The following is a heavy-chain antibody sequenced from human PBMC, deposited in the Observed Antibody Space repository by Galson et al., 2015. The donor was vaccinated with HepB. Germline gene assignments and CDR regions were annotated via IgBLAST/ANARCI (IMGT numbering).Heavy chain of an antibody. J-gene: IGHJ6*02. V-gene: IGHV1-69*04. CDR2: IIPIVGIA. Sequence: SVKVSCKASGGTFSTYTINWVRQAPGQGLEWMRRIIPIVGIANYAQKFQGRVTITADKSTSTAYMELSSLRSEDTAVYYCARDRSVLPAAIVYGMDVWGQGTTVTVSS. D-gene: IGHD2-2*02. CDR3: ARDRSVLPAAIVYGMDV. CDR1: GGTFSTYT.